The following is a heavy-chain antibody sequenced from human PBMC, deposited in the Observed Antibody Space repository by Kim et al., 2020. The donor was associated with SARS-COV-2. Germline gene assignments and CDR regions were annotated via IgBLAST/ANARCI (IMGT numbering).Heavy chain of an antibody. Sequence: PSSKSRVTISVDTSKNQFSLKLSSVTAADTAVYYCARGLGTMVRGKSMDVWGQGTTVTVSS. J-gene: IGHJ6*02. D-gene: IGHD3-10*01. V-gene: IGHV4-34*01. CDR3: ARGLGTMVRGKSMDV.